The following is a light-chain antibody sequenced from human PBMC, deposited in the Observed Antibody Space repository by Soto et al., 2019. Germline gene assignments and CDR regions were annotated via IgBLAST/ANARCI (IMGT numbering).Light chain of an antibody. CDR2: DTS. CDR3: QQYYSWRSIT. V-gene: IGKV3-15*01. Sequence: EIVMTQSPATLSVSPGERATLSCRASQKILSRLAWYQHKPGQVPRVLIYDTSIRAAGVPARFSGSGSGTAFTLTISSLQSDDSAVYYCQQYYSWRSITFGQGTRLETK. J-gene: IGKJ5*01. CDR1: QKILSR.